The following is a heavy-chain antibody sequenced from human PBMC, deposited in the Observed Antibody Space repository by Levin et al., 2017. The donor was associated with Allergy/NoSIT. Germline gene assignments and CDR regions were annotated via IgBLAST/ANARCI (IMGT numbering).Heavy chain of an antibody. CDR3: ARMSCQTYDAGFDS. Sequence: SVSGPTLVKPTQTLTLTCTFSGFSLNTNGMCVSWLRQPPGKALEWLGLIDWDGDKWYSTSLKTRLSISEDPFRHQVALRMTNMEAVDTGTYYCARMSCQTYDAGFDSWGQGTPVTVSS. D-gene: IGHD5-12*01. CDR1: GFSLNTNGMC. V-gene: IGHV2-70*01. J-gene: IGHJ4*02. CDR2: IDWDGDK.